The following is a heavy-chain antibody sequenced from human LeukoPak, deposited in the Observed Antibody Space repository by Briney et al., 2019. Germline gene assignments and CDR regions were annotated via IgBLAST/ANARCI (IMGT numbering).Heavy chain of an antibody. CDR2: INDNGGQR. V-gene: IGHV3-23*01. D-gene: IGHD1-26*01. CDR1: GFAFKNYA. Sequence: GGSLRLSCAASGFAFKNYAMTWVRQAPGKGLQWVSNINDNGGQRHYADSVKGRFTISRDNSKNTLFLQMDSLRAEDTAVYYCAKTQWKVGATDYFDYWGHGILVTASS. J-gene: IGHJ4*01. CDR3: AKTQWKVGATDYFDY.